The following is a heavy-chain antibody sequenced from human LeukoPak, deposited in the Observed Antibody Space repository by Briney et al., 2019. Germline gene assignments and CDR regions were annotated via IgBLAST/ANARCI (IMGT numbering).Heavy chain of an antibody. V-gene: IGHV3-30*02. J-gene: IGHJ4*02. CDR2: MSYDGSIK. CDR3: AKEFSGGWSFGY. Sequence: GGSLRLSCAASGFTFSSFGMHWVRQAPGKGLEWVAFMSYDGSIKYYADSVKGRFTISGDNSKNTLFLQMNSLRAEDTAVYYCAKEFSGGWSFGYWGQGTLVTVSS. D-gene: IGHD6-19*01. CDR1: GFTFSSFG.